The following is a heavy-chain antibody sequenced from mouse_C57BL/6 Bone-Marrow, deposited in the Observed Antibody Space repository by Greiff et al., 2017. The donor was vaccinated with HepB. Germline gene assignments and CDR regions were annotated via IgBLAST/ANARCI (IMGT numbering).Heavy chain of an antibody. CDR3: APYPGFAY. D-gene: IGHD2-10*01. CDR1: GYAFSSSW. V-gene: IGHV1-82*01. Sequence: ESGPELVKPGASVKISCKASGYAFSSSWMNWVKQRPGKGLEWIGRIYPGDGDTNYNGKFKGKATLTADKSSSTAYMQLSSLTSEDSAVYFCAPYPGFAYWGQGTLVTVSA. J-gene: IGHJ3*01. CDR2: IYPGDGDT.